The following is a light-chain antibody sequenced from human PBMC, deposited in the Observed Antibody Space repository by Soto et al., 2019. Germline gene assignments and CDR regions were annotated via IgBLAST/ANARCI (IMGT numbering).Light chain of an antibody. J-gene: IGKJ1*01. CDR2: AAS. V-gene: IGKV1-39*01. Sequence: DIQMTQSPSSLPASVGDRVTITCRASQSISSYLNWYQQRPGKAPKILIYAASSLQSGVPSRFSGSGSGTDFTLAISSLQPEDFSTYYCQQSYSNPGTFGQGTKVDI. CDR3: QQSYSNPGT. CDR1: QSISSY.